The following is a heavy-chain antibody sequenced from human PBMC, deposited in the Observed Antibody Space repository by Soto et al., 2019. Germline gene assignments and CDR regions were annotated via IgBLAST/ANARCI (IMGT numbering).Heavy chain of an antibody. CDR3: ARDLAVGLVDY. V-gene: IGHV1-18*01. J-gene: IGHJ4*02. CDR1: GGTYSSYA. D-gene: IGHD6-19*01. CDR2: ISAYNGNI. Sequence: VASVKVSCKASGGTYSSYAISWVRQAPGQGLEWMGWISAYNGNIKYAQKLQGRVTMTTDTSTSTAYMELRSLRSDDTAVYYCARDLAVGLVDYWGQGTLVTVS.